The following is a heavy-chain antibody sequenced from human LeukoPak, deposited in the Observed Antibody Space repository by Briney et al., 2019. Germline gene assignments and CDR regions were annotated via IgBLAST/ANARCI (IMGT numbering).Heavy chain of an antibody. CDR3: ARLKNYYYYYMDV. Sequence: SETLSLTCAVDGGSFSGYYWGWIRQPPGKGLEWIGSIYHSGSTYYNPSLKSRVTISVDTSKNQFSLKLSSVTAADTAVYYCARLKNYYYYYMDVWGKGTTATVSS. CDR2: IYHSGST. V-gene: IGHV4-38-2*01. CDR1: GGSFSGYY. J-gene: IGHJ6*03.